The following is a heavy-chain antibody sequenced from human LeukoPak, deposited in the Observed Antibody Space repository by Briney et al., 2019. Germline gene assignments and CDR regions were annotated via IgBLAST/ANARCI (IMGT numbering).Heavy chain of an antibody. CDR3: AVLRFLEWLSPFDY. CDR1: GGTFSSYA. J-gene: IGHJ4*02. D-gene: IGHD3-3*01. CDR2: IIPIFGTA. V-gene: IGHV1-69*13. Sequence: SVKISCKASGGTFSSYAISWVRQAPGQGLEWMGGIIPIFGTANYAQKFQGRVTITADESTSTAYMELSSLRSEDTAVYYCAVLRFLEWLSPFDYWGQGTLVTVSS.